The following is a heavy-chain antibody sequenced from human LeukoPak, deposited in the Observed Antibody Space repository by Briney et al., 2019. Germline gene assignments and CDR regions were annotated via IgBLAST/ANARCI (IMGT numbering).Heavy chain of an antibody. Sequence: PSETLSLTCAVYGGSFSGYYWSWIRQPPGKGLEWIGEINHSGSTNYNPSLKSRVTISVDTSKNQFSLKLSSVTAADTAVYYCARGYGDYRHFDYWGQGTLVTVSS. CDR2: INHSGST. CDR1: GGSFSGYY. V-gene: IGHV4-34*01. D-gene: IGHD4-17*01. J-gene: IGHJ4*02. CDR3: ARGYGDYRHFDY.